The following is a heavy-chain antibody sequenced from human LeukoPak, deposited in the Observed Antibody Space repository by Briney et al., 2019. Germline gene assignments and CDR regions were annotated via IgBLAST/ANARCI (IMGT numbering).Heavy chain of an antibody. CDR1: GGPIRGSSSY. J-gene: IGHJ3*02. CDR3: ARAAYDILTGDYDAFDI. V-gene: IGHV4-39*07. CDR2: IYYSGST. D-gene: IGHD3-9*01. Sequence: SETLSLTCTVSGGPIRGSSSYWGWIRQPPGKGLQWIGSIYYSGSTYYNPSLKSRVTISVDTSKNQFSLKLSSVTAADTAVYYCARAAYDILTGDYDAFDIWGQGTMVTVSS.